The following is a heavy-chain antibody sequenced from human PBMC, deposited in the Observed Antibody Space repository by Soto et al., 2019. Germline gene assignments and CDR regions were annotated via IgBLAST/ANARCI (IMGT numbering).Heavy chain of an antibody. Sequence: GASVKVSCKASGYTFTSYGISWVRQAPGQGLEWMGWISAYNGNTNYAQKLQGRVTMTTDTSTSTVYMELSSLRSEDTVVYYCARSLKDKKGYLNPSDYWGQGTLVTVSS. CDR2: ISAYNGNT. J-gene: IGHJ4*02. CDR3: ARSLKDKKGYLNPSDY. CDR1: GYTFTSYG. V-gene: IGHV1-18*01. D-gene: IGHD1-1*01.